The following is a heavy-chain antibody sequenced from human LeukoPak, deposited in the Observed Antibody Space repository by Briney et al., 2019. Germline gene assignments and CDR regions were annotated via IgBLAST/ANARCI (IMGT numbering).Heavy chain of an antibody. Sequence: PSETLSLTCTVSGGSISSSSYYWGWIRQPPGKGLEWIGSIYYSGSTYYNPSLKSRVTISVDKSKNQFSLKLSSVTAADTAVYYCARGLGGSLVDYWGQGTLVTVSS. V-gene: IGHV4-39*07. D-gene: IGHD2-15*01. CDR1: GGSISSSSYY. J-gene: IGHJ4*02. CDR3: ARGLGGSLVDY. CDR2: IYYSGST.